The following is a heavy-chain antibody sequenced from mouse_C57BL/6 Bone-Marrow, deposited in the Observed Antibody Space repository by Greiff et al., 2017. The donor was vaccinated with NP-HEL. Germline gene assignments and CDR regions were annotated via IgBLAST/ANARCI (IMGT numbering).Heavy chain of an antibody. V-gene: IGHV1-50*01. Sequence: QVQLQQPGAELVKPGASVKLSCKASGYTFTSYWMQWVKQRPGQGLEWIGEIDPSDSYTNYNQKFKGKATLTVDTSSSTAYMQLSSLTSEDSAVYYCARWGTWFAYGGQGTLVTVSA. CDR3: ARWGTWFAY. CDR1: GYTFTSYW. J-gene: IGHJ3*01. CDR2: IDPSDSYT.